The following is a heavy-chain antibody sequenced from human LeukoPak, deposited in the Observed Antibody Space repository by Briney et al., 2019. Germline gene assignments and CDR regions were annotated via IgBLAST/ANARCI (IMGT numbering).Heavy chain of an antibody. CDR2: ISGSGGST. J-gene: IGHJ4*02. V-gene: IGHV3-23*01. D-gene: IGHD1-26*01. CDR3: AKNYYSGSYKLYYFDY. CDR1: GFTFSSYA. Sequence: PGGSLRLSCAASGFTFSSYAMSWVRQAPGKGLEWVSAISGSGGSTYYADSVKGRFTISRDNSKNTLYLQMNSLRAEDTAVYYCAKNYYSGSYKLYYFDYWGQGTLVTVSS.